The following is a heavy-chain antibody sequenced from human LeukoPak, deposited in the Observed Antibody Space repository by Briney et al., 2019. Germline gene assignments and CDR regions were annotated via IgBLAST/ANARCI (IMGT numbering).Heavy chain of an antibody. Sequence: GGSLRLSCAASGFTFGTCAMSWVRQAPGKGLEWVSGITGSGISTYYADSVKGRFTISRDNSKNALFLDLDSLRAEDTAVYYCARDRGVGHYDSSGYCDYWGQGTLVTVSS. J-gene: IGHJ4*02. CDR2: ITGSGIST. CDR1: GFTFGTCA. V-gene: IGHV3-23*01. CDR3: ARDRGVGHYDSSGYCDY. D-gene: IGHD3-22*01.